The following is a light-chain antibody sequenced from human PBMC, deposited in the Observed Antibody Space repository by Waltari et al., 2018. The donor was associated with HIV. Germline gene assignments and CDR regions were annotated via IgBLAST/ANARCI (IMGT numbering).Light chain of an antibody. CDR2: GAS. J-gene: IGKJ2*01. V-gene: IGKV1-39*01. CDR1: QRISSY. Sequence: DPQMTQSPSSLSASVGERITITCRASQRISSYLNWYQQKPGKAPKLLIYGASSLESGVPSRFSGSESGTDFTLTISSLQPEDFATYYCQQSFTTPYTFGQGTKVEIK. CDR3: QQSFTTPYT.